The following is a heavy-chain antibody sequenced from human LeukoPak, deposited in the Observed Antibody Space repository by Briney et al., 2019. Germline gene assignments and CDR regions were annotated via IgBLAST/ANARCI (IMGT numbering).Heavy chain of an antibody. V-gene: IGHV4-34*01. J-gene: IGHJ6*03. CDR3: ARGPPYYYGSGSYYSGKLQRGYYYYYMDV. Sequence: SETLSLTCAVYGGSFSGYYWSWIRQPPGKGLEWIGEINHSGSTNYNPSLKSRVTISVDTSKNQFSLKLSSVTAADTAVYYCARGPPYYYGSGSYYSGKLQRGYYYYYMDVWGKGTTVTVSS. CDR1: GGSFSGYY. D-gene: IGHD3-10*01. CDR2: INHSGST.